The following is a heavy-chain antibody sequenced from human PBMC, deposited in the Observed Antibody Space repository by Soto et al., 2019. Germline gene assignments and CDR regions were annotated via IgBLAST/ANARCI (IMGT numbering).Heavy chain of an antibody. V-gene: IGHV4-59*01. CDR1: GGPISSYY. J-gene: IGHJ4*02. D-gene: IGHD5-12*01. CDR2: IYYSGST. Sequence: PSETLSLTCTVSGGPISSYYWSWIRQPPGKGLEWIGYIYYSGSTNYNPSLKSRVTISVDTSKNQFSLKLSSVTAADTAVYYCARDGYDGDGNDYWGRGTLVTVSS. CDR3: ARDGYDGDGNDY.